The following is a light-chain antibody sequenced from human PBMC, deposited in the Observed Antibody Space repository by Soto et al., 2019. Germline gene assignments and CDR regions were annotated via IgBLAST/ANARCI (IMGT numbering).Light chain of an antibody. Sequence: NFMLTQPHSVSESPGKTVTISCTRSSGSIASNYVQWYQQRPGSSPTTVIYEDNQRPSGVPDRFSGSIDSSSNSASLTNSGLKTEDEADYYCQSYDSSNHVVFGGGTKLPS. CDR1: SGSIASNY. CDR3: QSYDSSNHVV. V-gene: IGLV6-57*01. J-gene: IGLJ2*01. CDR2: EDN.